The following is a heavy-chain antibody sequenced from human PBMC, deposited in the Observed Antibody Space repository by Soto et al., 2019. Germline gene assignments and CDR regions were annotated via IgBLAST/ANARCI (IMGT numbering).Heavy chain of an antibody. CDR1: GFTFNNYA. CDR3: AKGRGGSGSLTPRVDF. D-gene: IGHD3-10*01. J-gene: IGHJ4*02. Sequence: EVQLLESGGGLVQPGGSLRLSCAASGFTFNNYAMTWVRQAPGTGLEWVSAISGGGDTTSYADSVKGRFTVSRDGCKNTLYLHMSSLRAEDTALYYCAKGRGGSGSLTPRVDFWGQGTLVTVSS. V-gene: IGHV3-23*01. CDR2: ISGGGDTT.